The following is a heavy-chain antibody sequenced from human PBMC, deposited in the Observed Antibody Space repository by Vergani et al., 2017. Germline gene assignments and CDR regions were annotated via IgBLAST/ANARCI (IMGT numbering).Heavy chain of an antibody. CDR1: GGTFSSYA. Sequence: QVQLVQSGAEVKKPGSSVKVSCKASGGTFSSYAISWVRQAPGQGLEWMGGIIPIFGTANYAQKFQGRVTITADKSTSTAYMELISLRSEDTAVYYCAGGKCGIAVAETYYYYGMDVWGQGTTVTVSS. CDR3: AGGKCGIAVAETYYYYGMDV. D-gene: IGHD6-19*01. V-gene: IGHV1-69*06. CDR2: IIPIFGTA. J-gene: IGHJ6*02.